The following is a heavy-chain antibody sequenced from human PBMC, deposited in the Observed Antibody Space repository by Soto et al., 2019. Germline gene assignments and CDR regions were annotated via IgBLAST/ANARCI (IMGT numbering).Heavy chain of an antibody. Sequence: ASVKVSCKASGYTFTIYGFSWVRQAPGQGLEWMGWISAYNGNTNYAQKLQGRVTMTTDTSTSTAYMDLRSLRSDDTAVYYCARAIRSGWFDPWGQGTLVTVSS. CDR3: ARAIRSGWFDP. D-gene: IGHD2-21*01. CDR1: GYTFTIYG. V-gene: IGHV1-18*01. CDR2: ISAYNGNT. J-gene: IGHJ5*02.